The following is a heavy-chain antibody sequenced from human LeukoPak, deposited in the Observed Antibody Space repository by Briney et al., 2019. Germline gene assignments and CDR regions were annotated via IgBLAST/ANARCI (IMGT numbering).Heavy chain of an antibody. J-gene: IGHJ3*02. CDR3: AKKMDDAFDI. Sequence: GGSLRLSCAVSGFTFSSYSMNWVRQAPGKGLEWVAFISSSSAYISYADSVKGRFTISRDNAKNSLYLQMNNLRAEDTAVYYCAKKMDDAFDIWGQGTMVTVSS. CDR2: ISSSSAYI. D-gene: IGHD5-24*01. V-gene: IGHV3-21*01. CDR1: GFTFSSYS.